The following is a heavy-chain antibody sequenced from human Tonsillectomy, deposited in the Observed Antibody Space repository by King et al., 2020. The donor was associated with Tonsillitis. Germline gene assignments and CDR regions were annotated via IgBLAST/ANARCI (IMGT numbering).Heavy chain of an antibody. CDR2: ISYDGSNK. CDR3: ARDGGIVVVPAAMIGAYFQH. Sequence: QLVESGGGVVQPGRSLRLSCAASGFTFSSYGMHWVRQAPGKGLEWVAVISYDGSNKYYADSVKGRFTISRDNSKNTLYLQMNSLRAEDTAVYYCARDGGIVVVPAAMIGAYFQHWGQGTLVTVSS. J-gene: IGHJ1*01. D-gene: IGHD2-2*01. V-gene: IGHV3-33*05. CDR1: GFTFSSYG.